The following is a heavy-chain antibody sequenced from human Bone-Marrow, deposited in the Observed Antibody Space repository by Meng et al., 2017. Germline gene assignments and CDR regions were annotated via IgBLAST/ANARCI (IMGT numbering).Heavy chain of an antibody. Sequence: GQLVQSGAEVKKPGASVTVSCKASGYTFTGYYIHWVRQAPGQGLEWMGWLNPNGGGTYYAQQFQGRVTMTRDTSINTAYLELSRLTSADTAVYYCAREWSAPYFDYWGQGTLVTVSS. J-gene: IGHJ4*02. V-gene: IGHV1-2*02. D-gene: IGHD2-8*01. CDR3: AREWSAPYFDY. CDR1: GYTFTGYY. CDR2: LNPNGGGT.